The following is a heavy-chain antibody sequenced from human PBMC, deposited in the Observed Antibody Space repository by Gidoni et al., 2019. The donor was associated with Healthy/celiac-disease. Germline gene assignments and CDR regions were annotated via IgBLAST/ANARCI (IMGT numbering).Heavy chain of an antibody. CDR3: ARDRDLYDFWSGSLAPFDY. J-gene: IGHJ4*02. D-gene: IGHD3-3*01. Sequence: QVQLVQSGAEVKKPGASVKVSCKASGYTFTSYGISWVRQAPGHGLEWMGWISAYNGNTNYAQKLQGRVTMTTDTSTSTAYMELRSLRSDDTAVYYCARDRDLYDFWSGSLAPFDYWGQGTLVTVSS. CDR2: ISAYNGNT. V-gene: IGHV1-18*01. CDR1: GYTFTSYG.